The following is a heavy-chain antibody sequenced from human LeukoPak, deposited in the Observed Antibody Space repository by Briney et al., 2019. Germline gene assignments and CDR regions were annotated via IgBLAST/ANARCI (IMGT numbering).Heavy chain of an antibody. CDR1: GDSVSSNSAA. CDR2: TYYRSKWDS. Sequence: SQTLSLTCAISGDSVSSNSAAWPWLRQSPSRGLEWLGRTYYRSKWDSNYALSVKSRVTINADTSKNQISLHLNSVTPEDTAVYYCARGTAAPGFDFWGQGTLVTVSA. CDR3: ARGTAAPGFDF. V-gene: IGHV6-1*01. D-gene: IGHD6-13*01. J-gene: IGHJ4*02.